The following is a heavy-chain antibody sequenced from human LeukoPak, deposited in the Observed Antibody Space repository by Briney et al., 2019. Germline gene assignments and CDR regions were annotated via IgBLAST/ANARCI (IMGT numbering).Heavy chain of an antibody. V-gene: IGHV3-9*01. CDR3: AKALGDYSNYLYYFDY. J-gene: IGHJ4*02. CDR2: ISWNSGSI. Sequence: GRSLRLSCAASGFTFDDYAMHWVRQAPGKGLEWVSGISWNSGSIAYADSVKGRFTISRDNAKNSLYLQMNSLRAEDTALYYCAKALGDYSNYLYYFDYWGQGTLVTVSS. D-gene: IGHD4-11*01. CDR1: GFTFDDYA.